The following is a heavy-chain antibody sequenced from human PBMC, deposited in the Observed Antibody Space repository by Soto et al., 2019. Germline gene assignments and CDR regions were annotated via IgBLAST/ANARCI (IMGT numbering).Heavy chain of an antibody. CDR2: FIPRFGTT. D-gene: IGHD1-1*01. Sequence: SVKVSCKTSGDSFSKYTVNWVRQAPRQGLEWMGGFIPRFGTTNFAPTLQGRVTITADQSMNTVYMELSSLGSEDTALYYCARGRGLYNIGRSQRDTWGQGTLVTVSS. CDR3: ARGRGLYNIGRSQRDT. CDR1: GDSFSKYT. J-gene: IGHJ5*02. V-gene: IGHV1-69*13.